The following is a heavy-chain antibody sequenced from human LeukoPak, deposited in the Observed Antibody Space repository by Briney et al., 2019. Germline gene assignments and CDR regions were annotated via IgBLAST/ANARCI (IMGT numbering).Heavy chain of an antibody. CDR1: GGSISSYY. CDR2: IYFSGNT. J-gene: IGHJ5*02. D-gene: IGHD2-2*02. Sequence: SETLSLTCTVSGGSISSYYWSWIRQPPGKGLEWIGYIYFSGNTNYNPSLKSRVTISVDTSKNQFSLKLSSVTAADTAVYCCARHLGFCSSTGCNSWFDPWGQGTLVTVSS. CDR3: ARHLGFCSSTGCNSWFDP. V-gene: IGHV4-59*08.